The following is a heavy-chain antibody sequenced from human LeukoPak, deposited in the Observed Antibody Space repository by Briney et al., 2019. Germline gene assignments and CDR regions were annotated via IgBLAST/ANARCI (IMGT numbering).Heavy chain of an antibody. J-gene: IGHJ5*02. CDR3: ARDRYCSSTSCYLRYNWFDP. Sequence: GASVKVSCKASGYTFTGYYMHWVRQASGQGLEWMGWINPNSGGTNYAQKFQGRVTMTRDTSISTAYMELSRLRSDDTAVYYCARDRYCSSTSCYLRYNWFDPWGQGTLVTVSS. D-gene: IGHD2-2*01. CDR2: INPNSGGT. CDR1: GYTFTGYY. V-gene: IGHV1-2*02.